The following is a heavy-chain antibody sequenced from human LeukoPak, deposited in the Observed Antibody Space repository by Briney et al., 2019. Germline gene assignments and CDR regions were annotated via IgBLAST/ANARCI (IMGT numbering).Heavy chain of an antibody. V-gene: IGHV3-15*01. CDR1: GXTFRNAW. CDR2: IKSKTDAEIT. J-gene: IGHJ4*02. Sequence: GGSLRLSWAASGXTFRNAWMSWVRQAPGKGQEWVGLIKSKTDAEITDYAAPVKGRFTISRDDSKNTLYLQMNSLQTEDTAVYYCATAKSVGYFDYWGQGAVVTVSS. D-gene: IGHD1-26*01. CDR3: ATAKSVGYFDY.